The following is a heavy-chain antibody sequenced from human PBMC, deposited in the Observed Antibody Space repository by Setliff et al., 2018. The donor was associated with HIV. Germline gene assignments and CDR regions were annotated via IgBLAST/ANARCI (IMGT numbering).Heavy chain of an antibody. CDR2: IYTSGST. Sequence: SETLSLTCTVSGGSISTSNWWGWIRQPAGKGLEWIGRIYTSGSTNYNPSLKSRVTISVDTSKNQFSLKLSSVTAADTAVYYCARSRTNWFDPWGQGTLVTVSS. CDR3: ARSRTNWFDP. J-gene: IGHJ5*02. V-gene: IGHV4-61*02. CDR1: GGSISTSNW.